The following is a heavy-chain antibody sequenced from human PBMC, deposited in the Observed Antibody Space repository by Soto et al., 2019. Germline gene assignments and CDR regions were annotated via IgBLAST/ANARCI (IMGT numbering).Heavy chain of an antibody. V-gene: IGHV3-66*01. CDR3: ARSLVCSNGVCYPGHFDF. CDR1: GFTVSDND. CDR2: IYGGGCT. J-gene: IGHJ4*02. Sequence: GGSLRLSCAASGFTVSDNDMSWVRQAPGKGLEWVSVIYGGGCTYYADSVKGRFTISRDDSKNTLYLQLTSLRAEDTAVYHCARSLVCSNGVCYPGHFDFWGQGTLVTVSS. D-gene: IGHD2-8*01.